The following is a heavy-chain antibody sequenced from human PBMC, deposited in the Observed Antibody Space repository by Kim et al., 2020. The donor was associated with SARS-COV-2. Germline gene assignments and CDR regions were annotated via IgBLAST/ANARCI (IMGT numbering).Heavy chain of an antibody. CDR2: ISAYNGNT. CDR3: ARDLEMVRGVGGGLSYYYGMDV. D-gene: IGHD3-10*01. Sequence: ASVKVSCKASGYTFTSYGISWVRQAPGQGLEWMGWISAYNGNTNYAQKLQGRVTMTTDTSTSTAYMELRSLRSDDTAVYYCARDLEMVRGVGGGLSYYYGMDVWGQGTTVTVSS. CDR1: GYTFTSYG. V-gene: IGHV1-18*01. J-gene: IGHJ6*02.